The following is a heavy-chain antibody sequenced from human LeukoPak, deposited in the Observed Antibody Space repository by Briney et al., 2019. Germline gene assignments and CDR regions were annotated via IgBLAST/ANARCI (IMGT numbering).Heavy chain of an antibody. D-gene: IGHD1-14*01. J-gene: IGHJ3*02. CDR3: AILAGATGDAFDI. Sequence: ASVKVSRKASGYTFTSYYLHWVRQPPGQGLEWMGIINPSVGSTSYAQKCQGRVTMTRDMSTSTVYMELSSLRSEDTAVYYCAILAGATGDAFDIWGQGTMVTVSS. CDR1: GYTFTSYY. V-gene: IGHV1-46*01. CDR2: INPSVGST.